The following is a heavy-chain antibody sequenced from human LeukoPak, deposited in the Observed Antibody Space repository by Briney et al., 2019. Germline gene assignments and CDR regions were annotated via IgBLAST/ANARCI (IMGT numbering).Heavy chain of an antibody. CDR2: TRYDGSNK. V-gene: IGHV3-30*02. CDR1: GFTFSSYE. D-gene: IGHD1-26*01. Sequence: GGSLRLSCAASGFTFSSYEMNWVRQAPGKGLEWVAFTRYDGSNKYYADSVKGRFTISRDSSKNTLYLQMNSLRAEDTAVYYCARDKVVGPTICDYWGQGALVTVSS. CDR3: ARDKVVGPTICDY. J-gene: IGHJ4*02.